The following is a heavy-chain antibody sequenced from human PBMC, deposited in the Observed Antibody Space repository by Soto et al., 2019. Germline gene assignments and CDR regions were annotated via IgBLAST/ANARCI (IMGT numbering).Heavy chain of an antibody. CDR3: ARDKGRVKGYYYGMEV. J-gene: IGHJ6*02. V-gene: IGHV4-59*12. CDR1: DGSISSYY. CDR2: IYYSGST. D-gene: IGHD3-10*01. Sequence: PSQTLSLTCTVSDGSISSYYWSWILQNPFKGLEWIWYIYYSGSTYYNPSLKSRVTISVDTSKNQFSLKLSSVTAADTAVYYCARDKGRVKGYYYGMEVWGQGTTVTVSS.